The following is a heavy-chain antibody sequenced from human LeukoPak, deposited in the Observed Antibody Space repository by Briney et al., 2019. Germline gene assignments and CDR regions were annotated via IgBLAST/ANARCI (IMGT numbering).Heavy chain of an antibody. CDR3: AREWPIDY. CDR2: ISSGGRTI. D-gene: IGHD5-12*01. CDR1: GFTLIGYE. J-gene: IGHJ4*02. V-gene: IGHV3-48*03. Sequence: QPGGSLRLSCAASGFTLIGYEMNWVRQAPGKGLEWVSYISSGGRTIYYADSVRGRFTISRDNAKNSQYLQMNNLRAEDTAIYYCAREWPIDYWGQGTLVTVSS.